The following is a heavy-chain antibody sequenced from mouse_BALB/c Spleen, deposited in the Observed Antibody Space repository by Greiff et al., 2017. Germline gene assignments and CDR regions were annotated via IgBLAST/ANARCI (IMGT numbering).Heavy chain of an antibody. CDR1: GFTFSDYG. J-gene: IGHJ1*01. V-gene: IGHV5-15*02. CDR2: ISNLAYSI. D-gene: IGHD1-1*01. Sequence: EVQVVESGGGLVQPGGSRKLSCAASGFTFSDYGMSWVRQAPGKGPEWVAFISNLAYSIYYADTVTGRFTISRENAKNTLYLEMSSLRTGDTAMYYSARESLSTTLRFWYFDVWGAGTTVTVSS. CDR3: ARESLSTTLRFWYFDV.